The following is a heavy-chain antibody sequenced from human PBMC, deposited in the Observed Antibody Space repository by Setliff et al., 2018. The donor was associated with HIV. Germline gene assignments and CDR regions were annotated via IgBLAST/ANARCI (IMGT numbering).Heavy chain of an antibody. D-gene: IGHD4-4*01. V-gene: IGHV2-5*02. CDR3: AHRAGNSWSRFYFDY. Sequence: SGPKLVNTIQTLAMTCTFSGFSLSTSGVGVGWIRQTPGKALEWLGTIYWDDDRRYTPSLNSRLNITKGPSRDQVVLTLTDMDPAHTGTYFCAHRAGNSWSRFYFDYWGQGALVTVSS. CDR2: IYWDDDR. J-gene: IGHJ4*02. CDR1: GFSLSTSGVG.